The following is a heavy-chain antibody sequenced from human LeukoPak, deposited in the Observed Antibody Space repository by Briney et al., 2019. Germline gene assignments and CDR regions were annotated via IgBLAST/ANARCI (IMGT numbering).Heavy chain of an antibody. D-gene: IGHD3-22*01. J-gene: IGHJ4*02. CDR1: GFTVSSNY. V-gene: IGHV3-66*01. CDR2: IYSGGNT. CDR3: ARVRIDDSSGYWVPFDY. Sequence: GGSPRLSCAASGFTVSSNYMSWVRQAPGKGLEWVSIIYSGGNTYYADSVKGRFTISRDNSKNTLYLQMNSLRAEDTAVYYCARVRIDDSSGYWVPFDYWGQGTLVTVSS.